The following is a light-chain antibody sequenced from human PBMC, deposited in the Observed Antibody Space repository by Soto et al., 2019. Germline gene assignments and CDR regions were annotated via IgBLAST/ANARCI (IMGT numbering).Light chain of an antibody. Sequence: EILMTQSLASLSVSPGERATLSCRASQSVRSNLAWYQQKPGQAPRLLIYDSSTRATGIPARFSGSGSGTEFTLIISSLQTEDFAIYYCQQYNNWPPLTFGGGTKVEIK. CDR2: DSS. J-gene: IGKJ4*01. CDR1: QSVRSN. V-gene: IGKV3-15*01. CDR3: QQYNNWPPLT.